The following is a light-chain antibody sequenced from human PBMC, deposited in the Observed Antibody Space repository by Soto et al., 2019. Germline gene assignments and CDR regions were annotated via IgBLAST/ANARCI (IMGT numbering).Light chain of an antibody. Sequence: QAVVTQPPSVSGAPGQRVTISCTGSSSNIGATYHVHWYQQLPGTAPKLLIYGNSNRPSGVPDRFSGSKSGTSASLAITGRQAEDEADYYCQSYDSSLSGSVFGGGTKVTVL. CDR3: QSYDSSLSGSV. V-gene: IGLV1-40*01. CDR2: GNS. CDR1: SSNIGATYH. J-gene: IGLJ3*02.